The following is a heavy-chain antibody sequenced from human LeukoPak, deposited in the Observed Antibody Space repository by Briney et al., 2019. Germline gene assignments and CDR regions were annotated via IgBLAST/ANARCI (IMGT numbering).Heavy chain of an antibody. CDR2: IYYSGST. CDR1: GGSISSSSYY. Sequence: PSETLSLTCTVSGGSISSSSYYWGWIRQPPGKGLEWIGSIYYSGSTYYNPSLKSRVTISVDTSKNQFSLKLSSVTAADTAVYYCARRNSYGDLKTFDYWGQGTLVTVSS. V-gene: IGHV4-39*01. CDR3: ARRNSYGDLKTFDY. J-gene: IGHJ4*02. D-gene: IGHD4-17*01.